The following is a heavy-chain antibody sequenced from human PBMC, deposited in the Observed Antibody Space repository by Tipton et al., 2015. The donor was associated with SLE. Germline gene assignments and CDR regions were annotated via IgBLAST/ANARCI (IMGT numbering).Heavy chain of an antibody. V-gene: IGHV4-31*03. CDR2: IYYSGST. D-gene: IGHD1-26*01. J-gene: IGHJ4*02. CDR3: ARDWEGRWELHLGIWVY. Sequence: TLSLTCTVSGGSISSGGYYWSWIRQHPGKGLEWIGDIYYSGSTYYNPSLKSRVTISVDTSKNQFSLKLSSVTAADTAVYYCARDWEGRWELHLGIWVYWGQGTLVTVSS. CDR1: GGSISSGGYY.